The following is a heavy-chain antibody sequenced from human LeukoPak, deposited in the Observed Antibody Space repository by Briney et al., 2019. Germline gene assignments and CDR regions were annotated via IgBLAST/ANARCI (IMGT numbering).Heavy chain of an antibody. CDR3: AGRPAIDIAVVPAAMDGDWFDP. V-gene: IGHV3-11*01. J-gene: IGHJ5*02. D-gene: IGHD2-2*01. CDR2: ISSSGSTL. Sequence: GGSLRLSCAASGFFFSDYYMSWIRQAPGKGLEWVSYISSSGSTLYYADSVKGRFTISRDNAKNSLYLQMNSLRAEDTAVYYCAGRPAIDIAVVPAAMDGDWFDPWGQGTLVTVSS. CDR1: GFFFSDYY.